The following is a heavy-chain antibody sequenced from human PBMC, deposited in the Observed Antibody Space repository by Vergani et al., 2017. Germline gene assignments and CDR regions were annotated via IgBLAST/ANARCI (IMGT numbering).Heavy chain of an antibody. V-gene: IGHV3-30*03. CDR1: GFTFSSYG. CDR3: ATSLVATMGGAVDY. J-gene: IGHJ4*02. D-gene: IGHD5-12*01. CDR2: ISYDGSNK. Sequence: QVQLVESGGGVVQPGRSLRLSCAASGFTFSSYGMHWVRQAPGKGLEWVAVISYDGSNKYYADSVKGRFTISRDNSKNTLYLQMNSLRAEDTAVYYCATSLVATMGGAVDYWGQGTLVTVSS.